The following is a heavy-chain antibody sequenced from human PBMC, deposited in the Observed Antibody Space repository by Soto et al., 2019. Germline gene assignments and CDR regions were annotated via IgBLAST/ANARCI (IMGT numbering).Heavy chain of an antibody. Sequence: QITLKESVPPLVRPAQTLTLTCAFSGFSLTTTSMGVAWIRQPPGKALEWMALIYWDDDQRYSPSLKDRLTIYKDTSSSRVVLTISNMNPEDTGTYFCAHAGDYDLLSFDHWGPGTLVTVSS. V-gene: IGHV2-5*02. D-gene: IGHD4-17*01. J-gene: IGHJ4*02. CDR3: AHAGDYDLLSFDH. CDR2: IYWDDDQ. CDR1: GFSLTTTSMG.